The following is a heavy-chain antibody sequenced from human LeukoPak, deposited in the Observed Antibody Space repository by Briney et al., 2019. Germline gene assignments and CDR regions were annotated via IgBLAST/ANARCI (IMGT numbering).Heavy chain of an antibody. CDR1: GFTFSSYW. V-gene: IGHV3-7*05. CDR3: AKDNSRGEPHFDY. CDR2: IKQDGSEK. D-gene: IGHD3-16*01. Sequence: GGSLRLSCAASGFTFSSYWMSWVRQAPGKGLEWVANIKQDGSEKYYVDSVKGRFTISRDNSKNTLYLQMNSLRAEDTAVYYCAKDNSRGEPHFDYWGQGTLVTVSS. J-gene: IGHJ4*02.